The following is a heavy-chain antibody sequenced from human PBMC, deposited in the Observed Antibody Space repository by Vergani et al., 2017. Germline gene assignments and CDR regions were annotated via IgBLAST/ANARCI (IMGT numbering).Heavy chain of an antibody. CDR1: GFTFGDYY. J-gene: IGHJ1*01. CDR3: ARISGGSAPYLHY. CDR2: IKRDGTET. D-gene: IGHD2-15*01. V-gene: IGHV3-7*01. Sequence: VEAGGGLVQPGGSLGLSCAASGFTFGDYYMAWIRLAPGKGLDWVASIKRDGTETFYVDSVKGRFTISRDNAKTTLYLQMNSLRDEDRGVYYCARISGGSAPYLHYWGQGTLVTVAS.